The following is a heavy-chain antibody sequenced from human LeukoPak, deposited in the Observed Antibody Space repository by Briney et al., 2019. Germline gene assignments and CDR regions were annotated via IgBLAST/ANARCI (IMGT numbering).Heavy chain of an antibody. D-gene: IGHD2/OR15-2a*01. CDR1: GGSISSYY. V-gene: IGHV4-59*01. CDR3: ARERGPFRGWYFDL. Sequence: MPSETLSLTCTVSGGSISSYYWSWIRQPPGKGLEWIGYIYYSGSTNYNPSLKSRVTISVDTSKNQFSLELSSVTAADTAVYYCARERGPFRGWYFDLWGRGTLVTVSS. J-gene: IGHJ2*01. CDR2: IYYSGST.